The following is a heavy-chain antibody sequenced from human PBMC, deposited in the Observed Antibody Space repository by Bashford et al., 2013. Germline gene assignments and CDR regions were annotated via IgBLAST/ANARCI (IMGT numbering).Heavy chain of an antibody. V-gene: IGHV1-2*02. CDR2: INPYSGGT. CDR3: ARFRSLGPRAPLFDL. Sequence: WVRQAPGRGLEWLGRINPYSGGTDFARKFQGRVTMTRDTSISTAYMELSRLRSDDTAVYYCARFRSLGPRAPLFDLWGRGTLVTVSS. J-gene: IGHJ2*01.